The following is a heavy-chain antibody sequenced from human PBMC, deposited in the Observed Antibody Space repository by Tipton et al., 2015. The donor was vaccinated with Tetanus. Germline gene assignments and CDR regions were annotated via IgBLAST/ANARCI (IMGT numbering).Heavy chain of an antibody. CDR3: ALGGCSSTSCQRPIYYYYGMDV. D-gene: IGHD2-2*01. CDR1: GFTFDDYA. CDR2: ISWNSGSI. J-gene: IGHJ6*02. Sequence: SLRLSCAASGFTFDDYAMHWVRQAPGKGLEWASGISWNSGSIGYADSVKGRFTISRDNAKNSLYLQMNSLRAEDTAWYYCALGGCSSTSCQRPIYYYYGMDVWGQGTTVTVSS. V-gene: IGHV3-9*01.